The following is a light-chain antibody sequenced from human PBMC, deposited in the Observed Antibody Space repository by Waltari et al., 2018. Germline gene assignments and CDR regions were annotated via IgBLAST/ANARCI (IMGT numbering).Light chain of an antibody. CDR3: GTWDDSLSAGM. CDR1: SSNIGSNY. Sequence: QSVLTQPPSLSAAPGQTVTISCSGSSSNIGSNYVSWYQQLPGTAPKRLIYDNGKRPPGIPDRFSGSKSGTSATLAITGLQTGDEAHYYCGTWDDSLSAGMFGGGTKLTV. J-gene: IGLJ3*02. CDR2: DNG. V-gene: IGLV1-51*01.